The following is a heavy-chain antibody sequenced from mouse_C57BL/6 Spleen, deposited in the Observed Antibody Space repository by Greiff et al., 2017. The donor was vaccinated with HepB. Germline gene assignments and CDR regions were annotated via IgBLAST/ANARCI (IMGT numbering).Heavy chain of an antibody. CDR2: IRNKANTPAP. J-gene: IGHJ2*01. CDR1: GFTFSDAW. V-gene: IGHV6-6*01. CDR3: TRPGTGFDY. D-gene: IGHD4-1*01. Sequence: EVKLMESGRGLVQPGGSMKLSCAASGFTFSDAWMDWVRQSPEKGLEWVAEIRNKANTPAPYYAVSVKGRFTISRDDSKSSVYLQMNSLRAEDTGIYYCTRPGTGFDYWGQGTTLTVSS.